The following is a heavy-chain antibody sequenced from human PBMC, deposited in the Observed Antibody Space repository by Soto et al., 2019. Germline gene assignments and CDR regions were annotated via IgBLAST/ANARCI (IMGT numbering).Heavy chain of an antibody. CDR1: GGTFSTYA. J-gene: IGHJ5*02. V-gene: IGHV1-69*12. D-gene: IGHD3-10*01. CDR3: VRAVIRGVIISHFDP. Sequence: QVQLVQSGAGVKEPGSSVKVSCKTYGGTFSTYATSWVRQAPGQGLEWMGGIIPMFGAPNYAQRFLGRVTITADESTSTVFMELSSPRSEDTAVYYCVRAVIRGVIISHFDPWGQGTLVTVSS. CDR2: IIPMFGAP.